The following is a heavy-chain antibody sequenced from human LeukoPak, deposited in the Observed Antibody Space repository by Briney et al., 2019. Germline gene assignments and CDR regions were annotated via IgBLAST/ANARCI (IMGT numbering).Heavy chain of an antibody. J-gene: IGHJ4*02. V-gene: IGHV1-2*02. CDR3: ARLHYDFWSGSTPSYYFDY. Sequence: ASVKVSCKASGYTFTRYYMHWVRQAPGQGLEWMGWINPNSGGTNYAQKFQGRVTMTRDTSISTAYMELSRLRSDDTAVYYCARLHYDFWSGSTPSYYFDYWGQGTLVTVSS. D-gene: IGHD3-3*01. CDR1: GYTFTRYY. CDR2: INPNSGGT.